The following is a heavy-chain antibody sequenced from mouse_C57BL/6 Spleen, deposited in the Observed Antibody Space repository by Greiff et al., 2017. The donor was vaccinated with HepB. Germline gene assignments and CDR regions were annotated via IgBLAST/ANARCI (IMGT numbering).Heavy chain of an antibody. J-gene: IGHJ2*01. Sequence: DVMLVESGGGLVKPGGSLKLSCAASGFTFSSYAMSWVRQTPEKRLEWVATISDGGSYTYYPDNVKGRFTISRDNAKNNLYLQMSHLKSEDTAMYYCARDRGSNPRWYFDYWGQGTTLTVSS. CDR2: ISDGGSYT. CDR1: GFTFSSYA. V-gene: IGHV5-4*01. CDR3: ARDRGSNPRWYFDY. D-gene: IGHD2-5*01.